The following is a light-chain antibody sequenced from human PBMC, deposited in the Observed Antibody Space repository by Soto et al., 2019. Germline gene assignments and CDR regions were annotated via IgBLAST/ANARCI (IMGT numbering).Light chain of an antibody. Sequence: EIVMTQSPATLSVSPGERATLSCRASQSVSSNLAWYQQKPGQAPRLLIYGASTRATGIPARFSGSGSGTECTLTISSLQSEDFAVYYCQPYNNWPPITFGPGTKVDIK. CDR1: QSVSSN. V-gene: IGKV3-15*01. J-gene: IGKJ3*01. CDR3: QPYNNWPPIT. CDR2: GAS.